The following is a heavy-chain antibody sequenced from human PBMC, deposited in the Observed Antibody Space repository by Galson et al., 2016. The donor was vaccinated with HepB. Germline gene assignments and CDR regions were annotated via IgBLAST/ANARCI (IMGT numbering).Heavy chain of an antibody. D-gene: IGHD1-26*01. Sequence: SLRLSCAASGFMFANYWMSWVRQAPGKGLEWVANIKEDGSESHYVDSVKGRFTISRDNAKNSLYLQMDRLRAEDTAVYYCARSFTSLLYSGRYKLRYYFDYWGQGTLVTVSS. J-gene: IGHJ4*02. CDR1: GFMFANYW. V-gene: IGHV3-7*01. CDR3: ARSFTSLLYSGRYKLRYYFDY. CDR2: IKEDGSES.